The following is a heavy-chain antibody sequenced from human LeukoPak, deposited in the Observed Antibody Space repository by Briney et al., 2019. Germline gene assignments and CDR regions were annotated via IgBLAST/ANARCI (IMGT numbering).Heavy chain of an antibody. CDR2: ISYDGSNK. D-gene: IGHD3-10*01. CDR1: GFTFSSYA. Sequence: GGSLRLSCAAPGFTFSSYAMHWVRQAPGKGLEWVAVISYDGSNKYYADSVKGRFTISRDNSKNTLYLQMNSLRAEDTAVYYCARDQNGGSGQWIISQFPAGYYGMDVWGQGTTVTVSS. J-gene: IGHJ6*02. CDR3: ARDQNGGSGQWIISQFPAGYYGMDV. V-gene: IGHV3-30-3*01.